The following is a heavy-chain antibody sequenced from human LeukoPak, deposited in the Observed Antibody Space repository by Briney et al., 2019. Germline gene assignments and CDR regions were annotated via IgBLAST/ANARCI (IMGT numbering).Heavy chain of an antibody. Sequence: ASVKVSCKASGYTFTSYYMHWVRQAPGQGLEWMGWINLNSGGTKYAQKFQGRVTMTRDTSITTAYMELSRLRSDDTAVYYCARDSAAAGGLSFDYWGKGTLATVSS. V-gene: IGHV1-2*02. CDR2: INLNSGGT. D-gene: IGHD6-13*01. CDR1: GYTFTSYY. CDR3: ARDSAAAGGLSFDY. J-gene: IGHJ4*02.